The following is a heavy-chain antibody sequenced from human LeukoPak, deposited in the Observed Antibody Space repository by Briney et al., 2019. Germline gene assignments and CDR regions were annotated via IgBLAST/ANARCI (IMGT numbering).Heavy chain of an antibody. V-gene: IGHV1-46*01. J-gene: IGHJ4*02. CDR3: ATWPGGWYGEDS. CDR1: GYTFTSYY. Sequence: ASVKVSCKASGYTFTSYYMHWVRQAPGQGLEWMGIINPSGGSTSYAQKFQGRVTMTRDTSTSTVYMELNSLRAEDTAVYYCATWPGGWYGEDSWGQGTLVTVSS. CDR2: INPSGGST. D-gene: IGHD6-19*01.